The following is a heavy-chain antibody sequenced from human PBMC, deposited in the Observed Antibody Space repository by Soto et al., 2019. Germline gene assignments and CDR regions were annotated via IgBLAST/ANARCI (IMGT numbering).Heavy chain of an antibody. CDR1: GYTFTGYD. Sequence: GSSVKVSCKASGYTFTGYDMHWVLQAPGQGLEWMGWINPNSGGTNYAQKFPGRVTMTRDTSISTAHMELSRLRSDDTAVYYFAIVYKTQWLVKWWFDPWGQRTLVIV. D-gene: IGHD6-19*01. V-gene: IGHV1-2*02. CDR2: INPNSGGT. J-gene: IGHJ5*02. CDR3: AIVYKTQWLVKWWFDP.